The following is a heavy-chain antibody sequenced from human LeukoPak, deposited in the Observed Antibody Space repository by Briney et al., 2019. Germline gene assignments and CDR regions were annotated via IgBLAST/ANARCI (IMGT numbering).Heavy chain of an antibody. CDR3: ARTGGGGRSFDY. Sequence: SHTLTLTCAISGHSLSSNSALWKWIRKSPSRRLEWLGRIYYRSKWYNDYAVSVRSRITINPDISKNQFSLQLNSVTPEDTAVYYCARTGGGGRSFDYWGQGTLVTVSS. CDR1: GHSLSSNSAL. V-gene: IGHV6-1*01. CDR2: IYYRSKWYN. J-gene: IGHJ4*02. D-gene: IGHD3-16*01.